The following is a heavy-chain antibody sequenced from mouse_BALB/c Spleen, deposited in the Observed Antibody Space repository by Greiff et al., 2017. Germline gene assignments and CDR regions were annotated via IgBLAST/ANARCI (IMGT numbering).Heavy chain of an antibody. V-gene: IGHV5-12-2*01. CDR2: ISNGGGST. CDR3: ARHGNYVDY. D-gene: IGHD2-1*01. Sequence: EVMLVESGGGLVQPGGSLKLSCAASGFTFSSYTMSWVRQTPEKRLEWVAYISNGGGSTYYPDTVKGRFTISRDNAKNTLYLQMSSLKSEDTAMYYCARHGNYVDYWGQGTSVTVSS. CDR1: GFTFSSYT. J-gene: IGHJ4*01.